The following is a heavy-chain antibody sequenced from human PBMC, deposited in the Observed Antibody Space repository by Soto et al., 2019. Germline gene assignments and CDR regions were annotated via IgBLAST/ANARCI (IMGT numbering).Heavy chain of an antibody. D-gene: IGHD3-10*01. CDR1: GFTFSSYA. CDR3: ARDQGSYYGSGSYYAYYYYGMDV. CDR2: ISYDGSNK. J-gene: IGHJ6*02. V-gene: IGHV3-30-3*01. Sequence: PGGSLRLSCAASGFTFSSYAMHWVRQAPGKGLEWVAVISYDGSNKYYADSVKGRFTISRDNSKNTLYLQMNSLRAEDTAVYYCARDQGSYYGSGSYYAYYYYGMDVWGQGTTVTVSS.